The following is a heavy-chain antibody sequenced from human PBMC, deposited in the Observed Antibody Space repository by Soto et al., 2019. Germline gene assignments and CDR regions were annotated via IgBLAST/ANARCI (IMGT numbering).Heavy chain of an antibody. Sequence: QVQLVQSGAEVKKPGASVKVSCKASGYTFTSYDINWVRQATGQGLEWMGWMNPNSGNTGYAQKFQGRVTMTRNTSLSRPHRALSNLRSEDTPVYYCATGIAVVKNNKATPSYYWGQGTLVTV. CDR3: ATGIAVVKNNKATPSYY. V-gene: IGHV1-8*01. CDR1: GYTFTSYD. CDR2: MNPNSGNT. J-gene: IGHJ4*01. D-gene: IGHD6-19*01.